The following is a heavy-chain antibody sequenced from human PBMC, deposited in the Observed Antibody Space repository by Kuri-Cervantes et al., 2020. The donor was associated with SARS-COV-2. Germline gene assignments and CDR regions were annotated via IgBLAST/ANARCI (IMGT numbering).Heavy chain of an antibody. J-gene: IGHJ6*02. CDR1: GGSISSYY. V-gene: IGHV4-34*01. CDR3: ARAGRSYYGSGSLTSDYGMDV. CDR2: INHSGST. Sequence: SETLSLTCTVSGGSISSYYWSWIRQPPGKGLEWIGEINHSGSTNYNPSLKSRVTVSVDTSKNQFSLKLNSVTAADTAVYYCARAGRSYYGSGSLTSDYGMDVWGQGTTVTVSS. D-gene: IGHD3-10*01.